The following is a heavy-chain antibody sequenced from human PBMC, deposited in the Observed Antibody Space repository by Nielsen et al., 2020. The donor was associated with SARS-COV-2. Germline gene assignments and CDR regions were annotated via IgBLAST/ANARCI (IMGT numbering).Heavy chain of an antibody. CDR2: ISGSGGST. D-gene: IGHD6-13*01. CDR1: GFTFSSYA. V-gene: IGHV3-23*01. J-gene: IGHJ6*02. CDR3: AKDDTSIAAAGTHYYYGMDV. Sequence: GGSLRLSCAASGFTFSSYAMSWVRQAPGKGLEWVSAISGSGGSTYYADSVKGRFTISRDNSKNTLYLQMNSLRAEDTAVYYCAKDDTSIAAAGTHYYYGMDVWGQGTTVTVSS.